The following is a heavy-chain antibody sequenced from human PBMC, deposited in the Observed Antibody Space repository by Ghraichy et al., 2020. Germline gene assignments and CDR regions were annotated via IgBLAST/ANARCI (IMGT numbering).Heavy chain of an antibody. V-gene: IGHV3-21*01. D-gene: IGHD4-23*01. J-gene: IGHJ4*02. Sequence: GGSLRLSCAASGFTFSSYSMNWVRQAPGKGLEWVSSISSSSSYIYYADSVKGRFTISRDNAKNSLYLQMNSLRAEDTAVYYCARETPEAGNSFDYWGQGTLVTVSS. CDR3: ARETPEAGNSFDY. CDR1: GFTFSSYS. CDR2: ISSSSSYI.